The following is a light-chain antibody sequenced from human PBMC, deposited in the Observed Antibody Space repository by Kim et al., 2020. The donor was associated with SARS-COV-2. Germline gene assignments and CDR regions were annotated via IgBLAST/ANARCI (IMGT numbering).Light chain of an antibody. CDR3: NSRDSNDYVV. Sequence: SSELTQDPAVSVALGQTVTITCQGDSLRSYYATWYQQKPGQAPKVVIYGKDNRPSGVPDRFSGSSSGNTAYLTITGTQAGDEADYYCNSRDSNDYVVFGGGTQLTVL. CDR2: GKD. V-gene: IGLV3-19*01. J-gene: IGLJ2*01. CDR1: SLRSYY.